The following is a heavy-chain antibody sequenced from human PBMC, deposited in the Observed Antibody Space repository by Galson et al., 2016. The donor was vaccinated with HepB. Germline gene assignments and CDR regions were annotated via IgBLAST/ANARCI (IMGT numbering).Heavy chain of an antibody. J-gene: IGHJ4*02. Sequence: SLRLSCAASGFTFNGYWMNWVRQAPGKGLEWVANIKQDGSEKYYLDSVRGRFTISRDNAKNSLYLTMNSLRAEDTAVYYCARDGRYFDWLLSPIFDSWGQGTRVTVSS. V-gene: IGHV3-7*03. CDR1: GFTFNGYW. CDR2: IKQDGSEK. CDR3: ARDGRYFDWLLSPIFDS. D-gene: IGHD3-9*01.